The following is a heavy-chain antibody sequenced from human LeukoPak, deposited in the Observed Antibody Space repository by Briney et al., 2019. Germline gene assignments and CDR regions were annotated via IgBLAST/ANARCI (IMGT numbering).Heavy chain of an antibody. D-gene: IGHD3-22*01. V-gene: IGHV3-11*04. J-gene: IGHJ1*01. CDR3: ATYSSLNRREFQY. CDR1: GFTFTDFY. Sequence: GGSLRLSCAASGFTFTDFYMSWIRQAPGKGLEWVSYISISGTTIYYADSVKGRFTFSRDNAKNSLYLQMNSLRAEDTAVYYCATYSSLNRREFQYWGQGTLLTVSS. CDR2: ISISGTTI.